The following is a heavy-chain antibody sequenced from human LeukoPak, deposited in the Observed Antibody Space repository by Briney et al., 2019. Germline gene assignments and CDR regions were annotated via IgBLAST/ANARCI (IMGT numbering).Heavy chain of an antibody. Sequence: GGSLRLSCAASGFTFSTYEMNWVRQAPGEGLEWISYISSGGTTIYYADSAKGRFTISRDNAKNSLYLQMNSLRPEDTAVYYCAGGDGGYYYGMDVWGQGTTVTVSS. CDR2: ISSGGTTI. CDR3: AGGDGGYYYGMDV. J-gene: IGHJ6*02. CDR1: GFTFSTYE. D-gene: IGHD2-21*02. V-gene: IGHV3-48*03.